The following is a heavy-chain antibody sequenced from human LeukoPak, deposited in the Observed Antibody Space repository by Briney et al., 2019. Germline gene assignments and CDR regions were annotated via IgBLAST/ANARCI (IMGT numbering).Heavy chain of an antibody. CDR1: GYSISGSY. Sequence: SETLSLTCSVSGYSISGSYWSWIRQPPGKGLEWIGYIYYTGDTNSNPSLKSRVIISLDTSKNQVSLQVTSVTAADTAVYYCARHTYARPFDFWGQGTLVTVSS. CDR2: IYYTGDT. V-gene: IGHV4-59*08. J-gene: IGHJ4*02. CDR3: ARHTYARPFDF. D-gene: IGHD6-6*01.